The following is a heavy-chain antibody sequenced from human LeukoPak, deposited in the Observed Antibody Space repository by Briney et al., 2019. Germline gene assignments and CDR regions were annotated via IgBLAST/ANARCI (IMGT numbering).Heavy chain of an antibody. CDR1: GGTFSSYA. Sequence: SVKVSCKASGGTFSSYAISWVRQAPGQGLEWMGRIIPILGIANYAQKFQGRVTITADKSTSTAYMELSSLRSEDTAVYYCARAIAAAACDAFDIWGQGTMVTVSS. D-gene: IGHD6-13*01. CDR3: ARAIAAAACDAFDI. V-gene: IGHV1-69*04. CDR2: IIPILGIA. J-gene: IGHJ3*02.